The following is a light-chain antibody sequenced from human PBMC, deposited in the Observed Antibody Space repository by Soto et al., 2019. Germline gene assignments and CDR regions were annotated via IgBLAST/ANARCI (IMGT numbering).Light chain of an antibody. CDR3: CSYAGRSRYV. CDR1: STDVGSYNL. CDR2: EGA. Sequence: QSALAQPASVSGSPGRSITISCTGTSTDVGSYNLVSWYQQHPGKAPKLIIYEGARRPSGVSYRFSGSKSANTASLTISGLQAEDEADYYCCSYAGRSRYVFGTGTKVTVL. V-gene: IGLV2-23*01. J-gene: IGLJ1*01.